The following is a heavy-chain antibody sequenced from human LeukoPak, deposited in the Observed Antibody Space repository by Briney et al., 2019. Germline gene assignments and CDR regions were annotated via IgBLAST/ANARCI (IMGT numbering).Heavy chain of an antibody. CDR2: ISYDGSNK. Sequence: TGGSLRLSCAASGFTFSSYAMHWVRQAPGKGLEWVAVISYDGSNKYYADSVKGRFTISRDNSKNTLYLQMNSLRAEDTAVYYCAKGARRVVVPAATVRTNWFDPWGQGTLVTVSS. J-gene: IGHJ5*02. CDR1: GFTFSSYA. CDR3: AKGARRVVVPAATVRTNWFDP. D-gene: IGHD2-2*01. V-gene: IGHV3-30-3*01.